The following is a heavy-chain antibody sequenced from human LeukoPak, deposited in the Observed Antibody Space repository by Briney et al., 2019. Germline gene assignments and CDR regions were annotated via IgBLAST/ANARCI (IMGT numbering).Heavy chain of an antibody. CDR1: GFTFSSFW. Sequence: PGGSLRLSCAAFGFTFSSFWMHWVRQAPGKGLVWVSRINNDGSSTAYADSVKGRFTISRDNAKNTLYLQMNSLRAEDTAVYYCARDSFVTISGGWNWFDPWGQGTLVTVSS. CDR3: ARDSFVTISGGWNWFDP. J-gene: IGHJ5*02. V-gene: IGHV3-74*01. D-gene: IGHD3-3*01. CDR2: INNDGSST.